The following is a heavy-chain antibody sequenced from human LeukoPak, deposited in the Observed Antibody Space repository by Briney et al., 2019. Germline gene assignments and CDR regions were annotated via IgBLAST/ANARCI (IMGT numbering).Heavy chain of an antibody. Sequence: GGSLRLSCAASGFTFSSHSMHWVRQAPGKGPEWISYIRSGSTAMYYADSVKGRFTISRDNARNSLYLQMNSLRGDDTAVYYCATWAGTATGFSGPFDYWSQGTPVTVSS. D-gene: IGHD6-13*01. V-gene: IGHV3-48*01. CDR2: IRSGSTAM. CDR3: ATWAGTATGFSGPFDY. J-gene: IGHJ4*02. CDR1: GFTFSSHS.